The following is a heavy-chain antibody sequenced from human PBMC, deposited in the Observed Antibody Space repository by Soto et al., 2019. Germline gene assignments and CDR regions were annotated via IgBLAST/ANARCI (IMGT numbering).Heavy chain of an antibody. Sequence: GGSLRLSCAASGFTFSPYGMHWVRQAPGKGLEWVTTIWFDGSNKYYADFVKGRFTISRDNSKNTLNLQMNSLRAEDTAVYYCVRGGYYDYVWGSFDYWGQGTQVTVSS. J-gene: IGHJ4*02. CDR2: IWFDGSNK. D-gene: IGHD3-16*01. CDR3: VRGGYYDYVWGSFDY. V-gene: IGHV3-33*01. CDR1: GFTFSPYG.